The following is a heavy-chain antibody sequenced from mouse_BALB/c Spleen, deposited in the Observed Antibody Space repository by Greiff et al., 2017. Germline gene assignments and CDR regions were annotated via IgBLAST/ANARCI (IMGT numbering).Heavy chain of an antibody. J-gene: IGHJ1*01. Sequence: VKLMESGPDLVAPSQSLSITCTVSGFSLTSYGVHWVRQPPGKGLVWLVVIWSDGSTTYYSALKSRLSISKDNSKSQVFLKMNSLPTDDTAMYYCARGYVWYFDVWGAGTTVTVSS. CDR3: ARGYVWYFDV. CDR1: GFSLTSYG. CDR2: IWSDGST. V-gene: IGHV2-6-2*01. D-gene: IGHD2-14*01.